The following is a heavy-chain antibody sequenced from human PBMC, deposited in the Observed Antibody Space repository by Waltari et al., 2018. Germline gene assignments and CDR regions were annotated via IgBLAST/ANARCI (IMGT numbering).Heavy chain of an antibody. V-gene: IGHV1-2*02. CDR3: ARRKGYCTSSTCPPVQGYFGY. J-gene: IGHJ4*02. CDR1: GYMFTNYY. CDR2: INPNSGGT. Sequence: QVQLVQSGAEVKKPGASVKIACKASGYMFTNYYMYWVRQAPGQGLEWMGWINPNSGGTNHAQKFQGRVTMTRDTSISTAYMELTILRSDDTAVYFCARRKGYCTSSTCPPVQGYFGYWGQGTLVTVSS. D-gene: IGHD2-2*01.